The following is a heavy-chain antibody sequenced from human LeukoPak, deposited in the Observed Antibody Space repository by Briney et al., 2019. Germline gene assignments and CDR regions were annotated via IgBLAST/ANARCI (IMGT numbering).Heavy chain of an antibody. V-gene: IGHV3-33*01. CDR3: ARSEAAVVAAYYFGY. CDR2: IWYDGSNK. D-gene: IGHD3-22*01. CDR1: GFTFSSYG. J-gene: IGHJ4*02. Sequence: GRSLRLSCAASGFTFSSYGMHWVRQAPGKGLEWVAVIWYDGSNKYYADSVKGRFTISRDNSKNTLYLQMNSLRAEDTAVYYCARSEAAVVAAYYFGYWGQGTLVTVSS.